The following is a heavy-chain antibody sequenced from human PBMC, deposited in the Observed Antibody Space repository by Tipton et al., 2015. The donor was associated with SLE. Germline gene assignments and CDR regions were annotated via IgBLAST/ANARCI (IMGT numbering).Heavy chain of an antibody. Sequence: RSLRLSCAAPGFTFSSYAMHWVRQAPGKGLEWVAVISYDGSNKYYADSVKGRFTISRDNSKNTLYLQMNSLRAEDTAVYYCARGGPGAFDIWGQGTMVTVSS. J-gene: IGHJ3*02. CDR1: GFTFSSYA. CDR2: ISYDGSNK. V-gene: IGHV3-30-3*01. CDR3: ARGGPGAFDI.